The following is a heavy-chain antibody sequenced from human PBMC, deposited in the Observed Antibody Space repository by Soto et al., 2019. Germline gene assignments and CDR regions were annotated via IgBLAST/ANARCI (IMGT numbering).Heavy chain of an antibody. V-gene: IGHV1-46*01. CDR3: ARTQNVRGVVTSRYNWFDP. D-gene: IGHD2-21*02. Sequence: QVQLVQSGAEVKKPGASVKVSCKASGYTFTSYYMHWVRQAPGQGLEWMGIINPSGGSTSYAQKFQGRVTMTRGTSRSTVYMELSSLRSEDTAVYYCARTQNVRGVVTSRYNWFDPWGQGTLVTVSS. J-gene: IGHJ5*02. CDR2: INPSGGST. CDR1: GYTFTSYY.